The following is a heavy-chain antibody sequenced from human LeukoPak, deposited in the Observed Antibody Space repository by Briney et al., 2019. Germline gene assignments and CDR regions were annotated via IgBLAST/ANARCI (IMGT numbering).Heavy chain of an antibody. Sequence: SETLSLTCTVSGDSISSYYWSWIRQPAGKGLEWIGRIHTSWTTHHNPSLNSGVTMSVDTSKNQISLNLTSVNAADTAVYYCARSAGYYTTYQMDVWGKGTTVTVSS. CDR2: IHTSWTT. V-gene: IGHV4-4*07. CDR3: ARSAGYYTTYQMDV. D-gene: IGHD3-22*01. J-gene: IGHJ6*03. CDR1: GDSISSYY.